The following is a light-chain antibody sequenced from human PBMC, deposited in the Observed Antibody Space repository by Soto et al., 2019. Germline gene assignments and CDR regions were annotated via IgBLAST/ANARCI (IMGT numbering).Light chain of an antibody. V-gene: IGLV2-14*03. J-gene: IGLJ1*01. CDR2: NVY. Sequence: QSALTQPRSVSGSPGQSVTISCTGTSIDVGDSDFVSWYQQHPGKAPKLMIYNVYDRPSGISYRFSGSKSGNTASLTISGLQGEDEADYYCSAYTVSRTYVFGTGTKVTVL. CDR3: SAYTVSRTYV. CDR1: SIDVGDSDF.